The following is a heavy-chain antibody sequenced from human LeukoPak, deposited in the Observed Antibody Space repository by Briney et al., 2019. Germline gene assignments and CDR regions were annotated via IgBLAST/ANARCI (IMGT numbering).Heavy chain of an antibody. D-gene: IGHD6-13*01. CDR2: IYYSGST. CDR1: GGSISSSSYY. J-gene: IGHJ4*02. Sequence: SETLSLTCTVSGGSISSSSYYWGWIRQPPGKGLEWIGSIYYSGSTYYNPSLKSRVTISVDTSKNQFSLKLSSVTAADTAVYYCARLEQQLVNRKRALFDYWGQGTLVTVSS. CDR3: ARLEQQLVNRKRALFDY. V-gene: IGHV4-39*07.